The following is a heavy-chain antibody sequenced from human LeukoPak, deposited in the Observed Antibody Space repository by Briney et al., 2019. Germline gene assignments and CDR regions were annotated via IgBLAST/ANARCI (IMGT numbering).Heavy chain of an antibody. V-gene: IGHV4-59*08. Sequence: SETLSLTCTVSGGSISSHYWSWIRQPPGKGLEWIGYLYYSGSTNYNPSLKSRVTISVDTSKDQFSLKLSSVTAADTAVYYCARQPTEYYLDYGGQGTLVTVSS. CDR1: GGSISSHY. CDR2: LYYSGST. CDR3: ARQPTEYYLDY. J-gene: IGHJ4*02. D-gene: IGHD2/OR15-2a*01.